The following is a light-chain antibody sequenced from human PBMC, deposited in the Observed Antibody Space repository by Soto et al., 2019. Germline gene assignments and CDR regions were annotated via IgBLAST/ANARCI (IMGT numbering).Light chain of an antibody. V-gene: IGKV1-9*01. CDR1: QDIRNY. J-gene: IGKJ1*01. Sequence: IRMTQSPSSLSAATGDRVTITCRASQDIRNYLAWYQQKPGKAPKVLIYAASTLLSGVPSRFSGSGSGTEFSLTISSLQPEDFATYYCQQLDSYPRTFGQGTKVDIK. CDR3: QQLDSYPRT. CDR2: AAS.